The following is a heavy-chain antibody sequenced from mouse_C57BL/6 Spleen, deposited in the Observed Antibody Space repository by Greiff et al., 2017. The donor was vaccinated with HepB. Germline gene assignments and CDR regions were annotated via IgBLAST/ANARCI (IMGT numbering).Heavy chain of an antibody. Sequence: VQLQESGAELVRPGTSVKMSCKASGYTFTNYWIGWEKQRPGHGLEWIGDIYPGGGYTNYNEKFKGKATLTADKSSRTAYMQFSSLTSEDAAIYYSARGGGTSPFENWGEGTTLTESS. V-gene: IGHV1-63*01. CDR3: ARGGGTSPFEN. D-gene: IGHD2-14*01. CDR1: GYTFTNYW. CDR2: IYPGGGYT. J-gene: IGHJ2*01.